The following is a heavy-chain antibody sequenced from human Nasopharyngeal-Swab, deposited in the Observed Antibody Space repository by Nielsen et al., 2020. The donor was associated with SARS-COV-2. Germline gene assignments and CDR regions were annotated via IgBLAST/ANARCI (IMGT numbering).Heavy chain of an antibody. D-gene: IGHD1-26*01. CDR2: IYPGDSNT. CDR1: GFIFPTSW. Sequence: GESLKISCKGSGFIFPTSWSGWLPQIPGKALEWMGIIYPGDSNTRYSPSFQGQVTISVDKYSSTAYLQWSSLKASDTAIYYCARPMRPMGHYYFGMDVWGQGTTVTVSS. CDR3: ARPMRPMGHYYFGMDV. V-gene: IGHV5-51*01. J-gene: IGHJ6*02.